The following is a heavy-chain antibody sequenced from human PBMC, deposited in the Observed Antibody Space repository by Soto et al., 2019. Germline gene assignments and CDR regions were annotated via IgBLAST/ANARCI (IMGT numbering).Heavy chain of an antibody. CDR3: AREYTAWPLAYGLDV. CDR2: ISSRSDI. V-gene: IGHV3-21*01. D-gene: IGHD2-2*02. Sequence: GGSLRLSCVGSGFTFSTYSINWVRQAPGKGLEWVSSISSRSDIYYADSVKGRLTISRDNAKNSVSLQMNSLRAEDTAVYYCAREYTAWPLAYGLDVWGQGTTFTVSS. J-gene: IGHJ6*02. CDR1: GFTFSTYS.